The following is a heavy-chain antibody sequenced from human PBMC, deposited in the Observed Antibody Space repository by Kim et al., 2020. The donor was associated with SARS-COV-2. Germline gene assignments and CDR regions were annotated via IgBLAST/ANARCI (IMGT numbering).Heavy chain of an antibody. V-gene: IGHV3-74*01. Sequence: YAGAGEGPFTTSTDHATNTLSLQMTSLRAEDTAVYYCARDGPPVGGTVDYWGQGTLVTVSS. CDR3: ARDGPPVGGTVDY. D-gene: IGHD1-26*01. J-gene: IGHJ4*02.